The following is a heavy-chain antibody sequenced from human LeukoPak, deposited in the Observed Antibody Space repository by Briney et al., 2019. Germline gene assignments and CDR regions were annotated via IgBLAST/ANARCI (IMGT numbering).Heavy chain of an antibody. D-gene: IGHD1-14*01. V-gene: IGHV1-2*02. J-gene: IGHJ3*02. Sequence: ASVKVSCKASGYTLTGYYMHWVRQAPGQGLEWMGWINPNSGGTNYAQKFQGRVTMTRDTSISTAYMELSRLRSDETAVYYCARVRKLGAFDIWGQGTMVTVSS. CDR2: INPNSGGT. CDR1: GYTLTGYY. CDR3: ARVRKLGAFDI.